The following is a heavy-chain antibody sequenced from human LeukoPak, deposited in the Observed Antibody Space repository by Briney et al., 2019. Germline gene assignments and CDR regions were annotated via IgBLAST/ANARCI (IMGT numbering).Heavy chain of an antibody. CDR2: IYSGGST. J-gene: IGHJ3*02. V-gene: IGHV3-53*01. CDR3: ARDLKALDAFDI. D-gene: IGHD3-3*02. CDR1: GFTVSSNY. Sequence: GGSLRLSCAASGFTVSSNYMSWVRQAPGKGLEWVSVIYSGGSTNYADSVKGRFTISRDNPKNTLFLQMNSLRAEDTAVYYCARDLKALDAFDIWGQGTMVTVSS.